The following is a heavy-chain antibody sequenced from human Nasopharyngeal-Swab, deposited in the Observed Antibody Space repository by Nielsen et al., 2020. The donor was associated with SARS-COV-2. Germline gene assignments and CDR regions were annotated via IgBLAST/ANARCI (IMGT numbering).Heavy chain of an antibody. CDR3: ARDLGWAAGPPGDDV. V-gene: IGHV3-74*01. Sequence: WIRQPPGKGLVCVSRINSDGSSTTYADSVKGRFTISRDNAKNTLYLQMNSLRAEDTAVYYCARDLGWAAGPPGDDVWGQGTTVTVSS. D-gene: IGHD6-13*01. CDR2: INSDGSST. J-gene: IGHJ6*02.